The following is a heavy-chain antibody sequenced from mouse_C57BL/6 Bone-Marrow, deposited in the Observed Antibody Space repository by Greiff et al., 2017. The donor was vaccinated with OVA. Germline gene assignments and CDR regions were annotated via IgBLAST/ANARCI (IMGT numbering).Heavy chain of an antibody. CDR2: ISNGGGST. CDR1: GFTFSDYY. J-gene: IGHJ4*01. V-gene: IGHV5-12*01. CDR3: ARGDYAMDY. Sequence: DVHLVESGGGLVQPGGSLKLSCAASGFTFSDYYMYWVRQTPEKRLEWVAYISNGGGSTYYPDTVKGRFTISRDNAKNTLYLQMSRLKSEDTAMYYCARGDYAMDYWGQGTSVTVSS.